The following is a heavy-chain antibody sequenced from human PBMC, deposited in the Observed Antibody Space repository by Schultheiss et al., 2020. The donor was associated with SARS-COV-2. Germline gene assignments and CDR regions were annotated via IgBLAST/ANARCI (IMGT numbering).Heavy chain of an antibody. J-gene: IGHJ6*03. CDR3: ARGDYMFDYYYYMDV. CDR2: IYYSGST. D-gene: IGHD3-10*02. CDR1: GGSISSYY. Sequence: SETLSLTCTVSGGSISSYYWSWIRQPPGKGLEWIGYIYYSGSTNYNPSLKSRVTISVDRSKNQFSLKLSSVTAADTAVYYCARGDYMFDYYYYMDVWGKGTTVTVSS. V-gene: IGHV4-59*01.